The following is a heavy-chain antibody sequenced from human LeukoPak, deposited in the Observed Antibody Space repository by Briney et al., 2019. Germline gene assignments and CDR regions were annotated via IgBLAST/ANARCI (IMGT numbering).Heavy chain of an antibody. Sequence: GASVKVSCKASGGTFSSYAISWVRQAPGQGLEWMGGIIPIFGTANYAQKSQGRVTITTDESTSTAYMELSSLRSEDTAVYYCARAISSTSCYTCWFDPWGQGTLVTVSS. CDR3: ARAISSTSCYTCWFDP. CDR1: GGTFSSYA. CDR2: IIPIFGTA. D-gene: IGHD2-2*02. J-gene: IGHJ5*02. V-gene: IGHV1-69*05.